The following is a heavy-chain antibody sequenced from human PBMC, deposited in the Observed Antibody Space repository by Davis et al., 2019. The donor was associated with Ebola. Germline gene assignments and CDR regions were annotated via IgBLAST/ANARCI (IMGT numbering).Heavy chain of an antibody. CDR3: ARSAGGQLVRGAFDI. V-gene: IGHV3-21*01. Sequence: GESLKISCAASGFTFSSYSMNWVRRAPGKGLEWVSSISSSSSYIYYADSVKGRFTISRDNAKNSLYLQMNSLRAEDTAVYYCARSAGGQLVRGAFDIWGQGTMVTVSS. CDR2: ISSSSSYI. J-gene: IGHJ3*02. CDR1: GFTFSSYS. D-gene: IGHD6-13*01.